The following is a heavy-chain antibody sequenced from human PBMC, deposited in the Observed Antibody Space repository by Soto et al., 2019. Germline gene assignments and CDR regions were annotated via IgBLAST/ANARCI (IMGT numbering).Heavy chain of an antibody. V-gene: IGHV1-18*01. CDR1: GYTFTSYG. J-gene: IGHJ5*02. CDR3: ARVVGALGHWFDP. D-gene: IGHD1-26*01. CDR2: ISAYNGNT. Sequence: QDQLVQSGAEVRKPGASVKVSCKDCGYTFTSYGISWVRQAPGQVLEWMGRISAYNGNTNYAQKLQGRVTMTTDTSTSTAYMELRSLRSVDTAVYYCARVVGALGHWFDPWGQGTLVTVSS.